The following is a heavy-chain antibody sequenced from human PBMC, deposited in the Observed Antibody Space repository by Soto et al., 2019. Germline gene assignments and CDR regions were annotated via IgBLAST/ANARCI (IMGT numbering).Heavy chain of an antibody. CDR1: GGSISSYY. CDR2: IYYSGST. CDR3: ARDPEYYDSSGYANYYGMDV. Sequence: SETLSLTCTVSGGSISSYYWSWIRQPPGKGLEWIGYIYYSGSTNYNPSLKSRVTISVDTSKNQFSLKLSSVTAADTAVYYCARDPEYYDSSGYANYYGMDVWGQGTKVTVSS. D-gene: IGHD3-22*01. V-gene: IGHV4-59*01. J-gene: IGHJ6*02.